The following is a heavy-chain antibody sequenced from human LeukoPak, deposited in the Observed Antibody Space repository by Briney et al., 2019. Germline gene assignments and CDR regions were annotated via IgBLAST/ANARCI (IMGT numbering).Heavy chain of an antibody. CDR3: ARAPPPYYYMDV. Sequence: ASVKVPCKASGYTFTGYYMHWVRQAPGQGLEWMGWINPNSGGTNYAQKFQGRVTMTRDTSISTAYMELSRLRSDDTAVYYCARAPPPYYYMDVWGKGTTVTVSS. V-gene: IGHV1-2*02. CDR2: INPNSGGT. J-gene: IGHJ6*03. CDR1: GYTFTGYY.